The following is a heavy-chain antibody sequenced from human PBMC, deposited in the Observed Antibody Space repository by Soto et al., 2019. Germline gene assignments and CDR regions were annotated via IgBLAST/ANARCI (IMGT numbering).Heavy chain of an antibody. Sequence: GGSLRLSCVASGFTFTSYAMHWVRQAPGKGLEWVAVISYDGNNKYYADSVKGRFTISRDNSKDTVYLQMNSLRAEDTGVYFCARDFSMVVVAPGYWGQGAVVTVSS. D-gene: IGHD2-15*01. CDR2: ISYDGNNK. CDR1: GFTFTSYA. V-gene: IGHV3-30-3*01. J-gene: IGHJ4*02. CDR3: ARDFSMVVVAPGY.